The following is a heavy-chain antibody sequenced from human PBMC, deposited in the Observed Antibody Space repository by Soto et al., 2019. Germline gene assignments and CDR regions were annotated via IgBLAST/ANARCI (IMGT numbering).Heavy chain of an antibody. Sequence: SETLSLTCTVSGASVSSGGYYWTWIRQHPGKGLEWIGYIYYTETSFYSPSLKSRVSMSVDTSQNQFSLELSSVTAADTAVYYCARGIAGATTHFDYWGQGTLVTVSS. CDR3: ARGIAGATTHFDY. CDR2: IYYTETS. D-gene: IGHD1-26*01. V-gene: IGHV4-31*03. J-gene: IGHJ4*02. CDR1: GASVSSGGYY.